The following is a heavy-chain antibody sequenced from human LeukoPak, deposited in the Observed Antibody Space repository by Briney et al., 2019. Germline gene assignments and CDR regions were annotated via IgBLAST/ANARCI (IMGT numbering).Heavy chain of an antibody. CDR2: IYSGGNT. Sequence: PGGSLRLSCAASGFTFSSYAMSWVRQAPGKGLEWVSVIYSGGNTYYADSVKGRFTISRDNSKNTLYLQMNSLRVEDTAVYYCARGRPPRDWGQGTLVTVSS. V-gene: IGHV3-53*01. J-gene: IGHJ4*02. CDR3: ARGRPPRD. CDR1: GFTFSSYA. D-gene: IGHD3-10*01.